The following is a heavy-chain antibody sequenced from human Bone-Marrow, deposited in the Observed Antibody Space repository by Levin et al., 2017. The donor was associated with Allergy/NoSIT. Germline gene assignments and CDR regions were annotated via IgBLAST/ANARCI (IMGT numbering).Heavy chain of an antibody. J-gene: IGHJ3*01. CDR1: GFTFSAYY. CDR2: ISSSGTTP. D-gene: IGHD1-26*01. Sequence: GGSLRLSCAASGFTFSAYYMSWIRQAPGKGLEWISYISSSGTTPYYAGSVKGRFTISRDNADNSLFLQMNSLRVEDTAIYYCARGRAGATVDDGFDVWGQGTMLTVSS. CDR3: ARGRAGATVDDGFDV. V-gene: IGHV3-11*01.